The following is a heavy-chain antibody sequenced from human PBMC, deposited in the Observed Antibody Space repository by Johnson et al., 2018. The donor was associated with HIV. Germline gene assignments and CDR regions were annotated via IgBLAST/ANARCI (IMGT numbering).Heavy chain of an antibody. CDR2: IKSKTDGGTT. CDR1: GFTFSNAW. D-gene: IGHD3-16*01. CDR3: AKVGDSPDAFDI. Sequence: EVQLVESGGGLVQPGGSLRLSCAASGFTFSNAWMSWVRQAPGKGLEWVGRIKSKTDGGTTDYAAPGKGRFSISRDDSKNTLYLQMNSLRAEDTAVYYCAKVGDSPDAFDIWGQGTMVTVSS. J-gene: IGHJ3*02. V-gene: IGHV3-15*01.